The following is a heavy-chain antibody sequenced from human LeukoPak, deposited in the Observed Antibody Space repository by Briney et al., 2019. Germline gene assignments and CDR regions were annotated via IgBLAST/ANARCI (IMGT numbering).Heavy chain of an antibody. CDR1: GYSISSGYY. CDR3: ARQAYRKGYLTDPFDY. J-gene: IGHJ4*02. Sequence: PSETLSLTCAVSGYSISSGYYWGWIRQPPGKGLEWIGSIYHSGSTYYNPSLKSRVTISVDTSKNQFSLKLSSVTAADTAVYYCARQAYRKGYLTDPFDYWGQGTLVTVSS. D-gene: IGHD1-14*01. V-gene: IGHV4-38-2*01. CDR2: IYHSGST.